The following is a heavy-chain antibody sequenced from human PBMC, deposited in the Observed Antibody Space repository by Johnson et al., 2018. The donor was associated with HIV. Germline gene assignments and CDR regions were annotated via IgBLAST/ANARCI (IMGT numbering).Heavy chain of an antibody. J-gene: IGHJ3*02. V-gene: IGHV3-30-3*01. CDR1: GFTFSSYA. CDR3: ARGGYSTILDAFDI. Sequence: QVQLVESGGGVVQPGRSLRLSCAASGFTFSSYAMHWVRQAPGKGLEWVAVISYDGSNKYYADSVKGRFTISRDNSTNTLYLQMNSLRAEDTAVYYCARGGYSTILDAFDIWGQGTMVTVSS. CDR2: ISYDGSNK. D-gene: IGHD6-13*01.